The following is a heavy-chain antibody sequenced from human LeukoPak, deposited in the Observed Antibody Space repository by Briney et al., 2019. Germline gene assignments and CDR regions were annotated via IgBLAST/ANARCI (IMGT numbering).Heavy chain of an antibody. J-gene: IGHJ4*02. CDR2: ISGSGGST. Sequence: GGSLRLSCAASGFMFRSYSMNWVRQAPGKGLEWVSAISGSGGSTYYADSVKGRFTISRDNSKNTLYLQMNSLRAEDTAVYYCAKDSDIVVVVAATLFDYWGQGTLVTVSS. CDR3: AKDSDIVVVVAATLFDY. CDR1: GFMFRSYS. D-gene: IGHD2-15*01. V-gene: IGHV3-23*01.